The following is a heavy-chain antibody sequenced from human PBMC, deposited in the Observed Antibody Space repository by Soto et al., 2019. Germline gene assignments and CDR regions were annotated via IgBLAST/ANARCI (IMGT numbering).Heavy chain of an antibody. J-gene: IGHJ4*02. V-gene: IGHV2-5*02. CDR2: IYWDDDK. CDR1: GFSLSTSGVG. CDR3: AHTSIAAAGTWYFDY. Sequence: QITLKESGPTLVKPTQTLTLTCTFSGFSLSTSGVGVGWIRQPPGKALEWLALIYWDDDKRYSPSLTSRLTITKDTSKNQVVLTMTNLDPVDTATYYWAHTSIAAAGTWYFDYWGQGTLVTVSS. D-gene: IGHD6-13*01.